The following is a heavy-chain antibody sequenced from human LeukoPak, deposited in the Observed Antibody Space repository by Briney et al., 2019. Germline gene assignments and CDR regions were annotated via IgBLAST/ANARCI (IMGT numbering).Heavy chain of an antibody. CDR1: GGSFSGYY. Sequence: SETLSLTCAVYGGSFSGYYWSWIRQPPGKGLEWIGEINHSGSANYNPSLKSRVTISVETSKNQFSLKLSSVTAADTAVYYCARDYCSGGSCFDYWGQGTLVTVSS. V-gene: IGHV4-34*01. J-gene: IGHJ4*02. D-gene: IGHD2-15*01. CDR3: ARDYCSGGSCFDY. CDR2: INHSGSA.